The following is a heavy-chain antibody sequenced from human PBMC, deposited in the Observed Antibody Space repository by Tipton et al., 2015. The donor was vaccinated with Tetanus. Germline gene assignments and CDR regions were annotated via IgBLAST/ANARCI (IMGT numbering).Heavy chain of an antibody. CDR3: AKLFRVRARGITMVVVVSPGYFDS. V-gene: IGHV4-39*01. Sequence: TLSLTCTVSGASISNSSSYWGWIRQSPGKGLEWIGNIYFSGSTYYNPSLKSRVTISVDTSKNQFSLRLNSVTAADTAVYYCAKLFRVRARGITMVVVVSPGYFDSWGQGTLVTVSS. CDR2: IYFSGST. J-gene: IGHJ4*02. D-gene: IGHD3-22*01. CDR1: GASISNSSSY.